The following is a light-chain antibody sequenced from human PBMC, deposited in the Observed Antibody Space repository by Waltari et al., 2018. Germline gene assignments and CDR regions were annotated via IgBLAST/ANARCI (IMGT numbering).Light chain of an antibody. J-gene: IGKJ1*01. V-gene: IGKV2-28*01. CDR2: LTS. Sequence: DIVMTQSPLSLPVTPGEPASISCRSSQSLLHGNGYNYLDWYLQKPGQSPQVLIYLTSNRASGVPDRFSGSGSGTDFTLKISRVEAEDVGVYYCMQALQTPRTFGQGTKVEIK. CDR1: QSLLHGNGYNY. CDR3: MQALQTPRT.